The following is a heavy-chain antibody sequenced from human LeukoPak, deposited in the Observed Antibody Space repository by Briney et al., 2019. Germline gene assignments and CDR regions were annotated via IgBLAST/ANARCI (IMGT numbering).Heavy chain of an antibody. D-gene: IGHD3-10*01. J-gene: IGHJ6*02. CDR1: GYNFTNYW. CDR3: ARLDTMVRGIISFYYGMDV. V-gene: IGHV5-51*01. Sequence: GESLKISCKGSGYNFTNYWIGWVRQVPGKGLEWLGIIYPGDSDTRYSPSFQGQVTISADKSISTAYLQWSSLKALDTAMYYCARLDTMVRGIISFYYGMDVWGQGTTVTVSS. CDR2: IYPGDSDT.